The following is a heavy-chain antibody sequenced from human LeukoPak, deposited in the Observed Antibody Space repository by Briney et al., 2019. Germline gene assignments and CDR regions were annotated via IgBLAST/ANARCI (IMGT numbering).Heavy chain of an antibody. V-gene: IGHV3-21*01. CDR1: GFSFSSYN. J-gene: IGHJ4*02. CDR3: TKGVAAADY. D-gene: IGHD6-13*01. Sequence: GGSLRLSCAVSGFSFSSYNMNWVRQFPGEGLEWVSSISTTSSYIYYADSVKGRITISRDNAKSSLYLQMNSLRVEDTAVYYCTKGVAAADYWGQGTLVTVSS. CDR2: ISTTSSYI.